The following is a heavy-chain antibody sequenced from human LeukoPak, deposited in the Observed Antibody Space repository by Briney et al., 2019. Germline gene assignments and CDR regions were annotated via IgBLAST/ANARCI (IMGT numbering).Heavy chain of an antibody. CDR1: GFSFSSDP. D-gene: IGHD3-10*01. J-gene: IGHJ5*02. V-gene: IGHV3-30*04. Sequence: GGSLRLSCEASGFSFSSDPMHWVRQAPGRGLEWVAIISFDGTNEYYADSVKGRFTISRDNSKNTLYLQMNSLRTEDTAVYYCARDRGSSGSKTYFAINICLDPWGQGTLVGASS. CDR2: ISFDGTNE. CDR3: ARDRGSSGSKTYFAINICLDP.